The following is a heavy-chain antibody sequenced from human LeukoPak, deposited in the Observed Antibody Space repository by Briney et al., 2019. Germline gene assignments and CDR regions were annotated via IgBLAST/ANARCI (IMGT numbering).Heavy chain of an antibody. Sequence: ASVKVSCKTSGYIFSNPYIHWVRQAPGQGPEWMGIIRPSSGRADYTQKFQGRVTMTRDMSTTTVYMELTTLGSDDTAVYFCAREPPESYYFDYWGQGTLVTVSS. V-gene: IGHV1-46*01. CDR2: IRPSSGRA. D-gene: IGHD2/OR15-2a*01. CDR1: GYIFSNPY. CDR3: AREPPESYYFDY. J-gene: IGHJ4*02.